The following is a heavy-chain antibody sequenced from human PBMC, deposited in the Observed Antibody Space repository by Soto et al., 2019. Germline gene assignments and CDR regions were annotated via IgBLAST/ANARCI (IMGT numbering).Heavy chain of an antibody. CDR1: GGTFSSYT. CDR3: ESGLLLLWLGGDAFDI. V-gene: IGHV1-69*02. Sequence: SVKVSCKASGGTFSSYTISWVRQAPGQGLEWMGRIIPILGIANYAQKFQGRVTITADKSTSTAYMELSSLRSEDTAVYYCESGLLLLWLGGDAFDICGQLKMVPVSS. CDR2: IIPILGIA. J-gene: IGHJ3*02. D-gene: IGHD3-10*01.